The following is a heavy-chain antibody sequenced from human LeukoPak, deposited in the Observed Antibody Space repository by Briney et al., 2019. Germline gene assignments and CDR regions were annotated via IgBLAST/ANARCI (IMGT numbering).Heavy chain of an antibody. D-gene: IGHD4-17*01. J-gene: IGHJ4*02. Sequence: SETLSLTCTVSSRFISRYYWRWVRQPPGRGLEWIGYIYYSGSTNYNPSLKSRVTISVDTSKNKFSLKLSSVTAADTAVYYCARTDNYGDYDYWGQGTLVTVSS. V-gene: IGHV4-59*08. CDR1: SRFISRYY. CDR2: IYYSGST. CDR3: ARTDNYGDYDY.